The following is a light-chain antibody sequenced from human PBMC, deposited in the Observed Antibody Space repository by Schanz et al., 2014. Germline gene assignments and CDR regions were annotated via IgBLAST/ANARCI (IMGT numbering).Light chain of an antibody. CDR3: QQYNNWPPYT. CDR2: GAS. Sequence: EVVLTQSPDTLSLSPGERATFSCRASQRVNTNFLAWYQQKPGQAPRLLIYGASTRATGIPARFSGSGSGTEFTLTISSLQSEDFAVYYCQQYNNWPPYTFGQGTKLEIK. J-gene: IGKJ2*01. CDR1: QRVNTN. V-gene: IGKV3-15*01.